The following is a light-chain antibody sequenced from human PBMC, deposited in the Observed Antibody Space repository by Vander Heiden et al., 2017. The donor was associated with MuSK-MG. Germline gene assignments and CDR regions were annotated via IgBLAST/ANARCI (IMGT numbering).Light chain of an antibody. V-gene: IGLV2-14*01. CDR3: GSYTRSSALV. Sequence: QSALTQPASVSGSPGQSITISCTGTTSDVGGFNFVSWYQQHPGNVPKLIIHDVTQRPSGVSSRFSGSKSGNTASLTISGLQAEDEADYYCGSYTRSSALVFGGGTKLTVL. CDR2: DVT. J-gene: IGLJ2*01. CDR1: TSDVGGFNF.